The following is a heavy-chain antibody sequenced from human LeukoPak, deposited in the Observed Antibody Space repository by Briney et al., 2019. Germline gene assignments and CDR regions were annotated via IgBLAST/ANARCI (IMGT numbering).Heavy chain of an antibody. J-gene: IGHJ4*02. V-gene: IGHV4-59*12. CDR1: GGSISSYY. CDR3: AVFWSGYPVSGYY. D-gene: IGHD3-3*01. CDR2: IYYSGST. Sequence: SETLSLTCTVSGGSISSYYWSWIRQPPGKGLEWIGYIYYSGSTYYNPSLKSRVTISVDRSKNQFSLKLSSVTAADTAVYYCAVFWSGYPVSGYYWGQGTLVTVSS.